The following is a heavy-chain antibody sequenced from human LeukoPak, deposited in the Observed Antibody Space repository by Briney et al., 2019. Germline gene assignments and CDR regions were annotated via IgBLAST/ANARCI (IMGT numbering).Heavy chain of an antibody. V-gene: IGHV1-2*02. CDR2: INPNSGGT. J-gene: IGHJ5*02. CDR1: GYTFTGYY. D-gene: IGHD6-13*01. CDR3: ARSIAAENWFDP. Sequence: ASVKVSCKASGYTFTGYYMHWVRQAPGQGLEWMGWINPNSGGTNYAQKFQGRVTMTRDTSISTAYMELSRLRSDDTAAYYCARSIAAENWFDPWGQGTLVTVSS.